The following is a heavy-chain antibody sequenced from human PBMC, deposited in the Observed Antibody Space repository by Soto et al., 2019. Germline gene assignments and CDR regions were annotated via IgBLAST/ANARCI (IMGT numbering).Heavy chain of an antibody. CDR2: ISYDGSNK. CDR3: AKDQYPFFVLVIPGDSDY. J-gene: IGHJ4*02. Sequence: GGSLRLSCAASGFTFSNYWMHWVRQAPGKGLEWVAVISYDGSNKYYADSVKGRFTISRDNSKNTLYLQMNSLRAEDTAVYYCAKDQYPFFVLVIPGDSDYRGQGTLVTVSS. D-gene: IGHD3-3*01. V-gene: IGHV3-30*18. CDR1: GFTFSNYW.